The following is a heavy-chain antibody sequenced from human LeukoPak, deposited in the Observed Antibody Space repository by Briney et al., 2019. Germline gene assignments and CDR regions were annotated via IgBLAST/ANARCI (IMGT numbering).Heavy chain of an antibody. CDR1: GFTFSSYG. Sequence: GGSLRLSSAASGFTFSSYGMHWVRQAPGKGLEWVAVISYDGSNKYYADSVKGRFTISRDNSKNTLYLQMNSLRAEDTAVYYCANLYGDYGFDYWGQGTLVTVSS. V-gene: IGHV3-30*18. CDR2: ISYDGSNK. CDR3: ANLYGDYGFDY. J-gene: IGHJ4*02. D-gene: IGHD4-17*01.